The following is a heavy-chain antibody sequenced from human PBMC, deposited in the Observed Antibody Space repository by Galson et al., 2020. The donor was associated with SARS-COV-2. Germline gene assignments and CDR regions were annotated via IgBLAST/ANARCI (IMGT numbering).Heavy chain of an antibody. CDR2: ILYDGDNK. J-gene: IGHJ5*02. CDR3: ARGWGLYGGNSNWFDP. V-gene: IGHV3-30*03. D-gene: IGHD2-21*02. Sequence: GESLKISCAASGFTFSSYRMHWVRQAPGKGLEWVAGILYDGDNKYYADSVKGRFTISRDNSKNTVSLQMNSLRTEDTAVYYCARGWGLYGGNSNWFDPWGQGTLVTVSS. CDR1: GFTFSSYR.